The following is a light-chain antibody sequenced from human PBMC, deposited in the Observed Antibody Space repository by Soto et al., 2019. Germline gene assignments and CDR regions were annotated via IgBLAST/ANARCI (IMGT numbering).Light chain of an antibody. CDR1: QDISNY. CDR2: DAS. V-gene: IGKV1-33*01. Sequence: DIQMTQSPSSLSASVGDRVTITCQASQDISNYLNWYQQKPGKAPKLLIYDASNLETGVPSRFSASGSWTDFTFTISSLQPEDIATYYCQQNDNLPPTFGQGTELEIK. J-gene: IGKJ2*01. CDR3: QQNDNLPPT.